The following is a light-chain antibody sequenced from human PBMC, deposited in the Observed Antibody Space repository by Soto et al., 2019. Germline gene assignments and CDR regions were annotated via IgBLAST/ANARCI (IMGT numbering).Light chain of an antibody. CDR2: DAS. CDR3: QQYGDWPGA. CDR1: QSVGSK. V-gene: IGKV3D-15*01. J-gene: IGKJ4*01. Sequence: EIVMTQSPPTLSVSPGERATLSCRASQSVGSKLAWYQQRPGQVPRLLIYDASNRATGIPARFSGSGSGTEFSLTISSLQSEDFAVYSCQQYGDWPGAFGGGTKVDIK.